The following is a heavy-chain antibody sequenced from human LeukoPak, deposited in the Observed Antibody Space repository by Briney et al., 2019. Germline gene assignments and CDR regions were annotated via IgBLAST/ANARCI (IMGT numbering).Heavy chain of an antibody. V-gene: IGHV4-34*01. CDR1: GGSLSGYY. CDR2: ISHSGST. D-gene: IGHD3-9*01. J-gene: IGHJ6*02. CDR3: ARRLTGYYWYYYYYGMDV. Sequence: SETLSLTCAVYGGSLSGYYWSWIRQPPGKGLEWIGEISHSGSTNYNPSLKSRVTISVDTSKNQFSLKLSSVTAADTAVYYCARRLTGYYWYYYYYGMDVWGQGTTVTVSS.